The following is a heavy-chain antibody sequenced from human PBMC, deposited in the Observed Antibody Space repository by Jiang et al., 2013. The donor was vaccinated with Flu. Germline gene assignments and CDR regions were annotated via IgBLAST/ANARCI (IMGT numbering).Heavy chain of an antibody. V-gene: IGHV3-53*01. CDR3: ARGLTWGRYGANLYYIDC. D-gene: IGHD3-16*01. Sequence: VQLLESGGGLIQPGGSLRLSCAVSGFLVRNDYMTWVRQAPGKGLEWVSVIYSDGDTYYADSVKGRFSISRDFSKNTLHLQMNSLRAEDTAVYFCARGLTWGRYGANLYYIDCWGPGTWSPCPQ. CDR2: IYSDGDT. CDR1: GFLVRNDY. J-gene: IGHJ4*02.